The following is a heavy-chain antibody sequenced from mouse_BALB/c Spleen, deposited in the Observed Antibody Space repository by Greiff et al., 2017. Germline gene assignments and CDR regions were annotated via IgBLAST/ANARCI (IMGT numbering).Heavy chain of an antibody. CDR3: ARGEGAFYDSSYFDY. J-gene: IGHJ2*01. D-gene: IGHD2-3*01. CDR1: GFTFTDYY. Sequence: DVMLVESGGGLVQPGGSLRLSCATSGFTFTDYYMSWVRQPPGKALEWLGFIRNKANGYTTEYSASVKGRFTISRDNSQSILYLQMNTLRAEDSATYYCARGEGAFYDSSYFDYWGQGTTLTVSS. V-gene: IGHV7-3*02. CDR2: IRNKANGYTT.